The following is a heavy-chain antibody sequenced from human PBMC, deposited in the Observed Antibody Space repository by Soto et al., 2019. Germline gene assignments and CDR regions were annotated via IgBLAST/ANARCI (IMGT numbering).Heavy chain of an antibody. CDR2: MNPNSGNT. D-gene: IGHD3-22*01. J-gene: IGHJ5*02. Sequence: ASVPVSCKASGYTFTSYDINWVRQATGQGLEWMGWMNPNSGNTGYAQKFQGRVTMTRNTSISTAYMELSSLRSEDTAVYYCARDYYDSSGVTQGFDPWGQGTRVTAPQ. CDR3: ARDYYDSSGVTQGFDP. CDR1: GYTFTSYD. V-gene: IGHV1-8*01.